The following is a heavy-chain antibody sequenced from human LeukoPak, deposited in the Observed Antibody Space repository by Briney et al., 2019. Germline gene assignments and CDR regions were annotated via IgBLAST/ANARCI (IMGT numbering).Heavy chain of an antibody. V-gene: IGHV3-53*01. D-gene: IGHD3-9*01. CDR2: IYSGGST. CDR1: GFTVSSNY. J-gene: IGHJ4*02. Sequence: RGGSLRLSCAASGFTVSSNYMSWVRQAPGQGLEWVSVIYSGGSTYYADSVKGRFTISRDNSKNTLYLQMNSLRPEHTPVYYCARGNILTGKYMVYWGQGTLVTVSS. CDR3: ARGNILTGKYMVY.